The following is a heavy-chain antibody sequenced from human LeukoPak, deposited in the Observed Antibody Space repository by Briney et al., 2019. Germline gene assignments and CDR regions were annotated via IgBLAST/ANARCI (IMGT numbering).Heavy chain of an antibody. CDR3: ARGSYYAPYYFDY. V-gene: IGHV3-48*02. CDR2: ISSGSNTI. D-gene: IGHD1-26*01. CDR1: GFTFSTYR. Sequence: GGSLRLSCAASGFTFSTYRMNWVRQAPGKGLEWLSYISSGSNTIFYADSVKGRFTISRDNAKNSLFLQVNSLREEDTAVYYCARGSYYAPYYFDYWGQGTLVTVSS. J-gene: IGHJ4*02.